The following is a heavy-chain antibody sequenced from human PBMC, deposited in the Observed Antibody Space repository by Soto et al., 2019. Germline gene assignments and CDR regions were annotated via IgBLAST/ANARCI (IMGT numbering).Heavy chain of an antibody. CDR1: GYIFTNYY. J-gene: IGHJ4*02. D-gene: IGHD3-16*01. CDR2: INPDSGGT. Sequence: QVQLMQSGAEVKKPGASLKVSCRASGYIFTNYYVHWVRQAPGQGLEYMGWINPDSGGTNYPQKFQGRVTMTRDTSISTADMDVRRLKSDDTAVYFCAITLIRLWSDSFDSWGQGTLVTVSS. CDR3: AITLIRLWSDSFDS. V-gene: IGHV1-2*02.